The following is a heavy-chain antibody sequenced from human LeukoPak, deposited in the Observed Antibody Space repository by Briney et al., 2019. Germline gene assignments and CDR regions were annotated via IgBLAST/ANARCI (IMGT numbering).Heavy chain of an antibody. V-gene: IGHV4-39*07. D-gene: IGHD5-12*01. CDR3: ARGLDDY. CDR2: IYSSGST. J-gene: IGHJ4*02. Sequence: SETLSLTCTVSGGPISSYYWGWIRQPPGKGLEWIGTIYSSGSTYYNPSLKSRVTISVDTSKNQFSLKLNSMTAADTAVYYCARGLDDYWGQGTLVTVSS. CDR1: GGPISSYY.